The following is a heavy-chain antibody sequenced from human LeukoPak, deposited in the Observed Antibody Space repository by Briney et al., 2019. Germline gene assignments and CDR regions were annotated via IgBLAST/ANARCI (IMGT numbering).Heavy chain of an antibody. J-gene: IGHJ3*02. CDR1: GCTFTDYY. CDR2: INPKHGGT. V-gene: IGHV1-2*02. D-gene: IGHD4-17*01. Sequence: ASVKVSCKASGCTFTDYYMRWVRQAPGQGLEWMGWINPKHGGTNYAQKFHGRVTMTRDTSISTVYMELSRLTSDDTAVYYCARDYGDPTDAFDIWGQGTMVTVSS. CDR3: ARDYGDPTDAFDI.